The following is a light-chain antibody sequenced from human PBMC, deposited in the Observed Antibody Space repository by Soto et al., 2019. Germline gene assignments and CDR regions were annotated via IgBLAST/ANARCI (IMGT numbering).Light chain of an antibody. Sequence: DIQMTQSPSSVSASVGDRVTITCRASQDIGSWLAWYQQKPGNAPDLLLYGASSLQSGVPSGFYGSGSGTDFSLTISSVQTGDLASYYCQQGGSFPITSGQGTRLE. CDR2: GAS. CDR3: QQGGSFPIT. V-gene: IGKV1-12*01. CDR1: QDIGSW. J-gene: IGKJ5*01.